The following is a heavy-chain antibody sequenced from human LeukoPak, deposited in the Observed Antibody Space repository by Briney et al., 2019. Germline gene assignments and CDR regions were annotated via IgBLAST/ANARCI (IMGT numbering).Heavy chain of an antibody. J-gene: IGHJ3*02. D-gene: IGHD3-10*01. Sequence: SETLSLTCTVSGGSISSYYWSWIRQPPGKGLEWIGYIYYSGSTNYNPSLKSRVTISVDTSKNQFSLKLSSVTAADTAVYYCARDKGPMVRGVIFAFDIWGQGTMVTVSS. V-gene: IGHV4-59*01. CDR1: GGSISSYY. CDR2: IYYSGST. CDR3: ARDKGPMVRGVIFAFDI.